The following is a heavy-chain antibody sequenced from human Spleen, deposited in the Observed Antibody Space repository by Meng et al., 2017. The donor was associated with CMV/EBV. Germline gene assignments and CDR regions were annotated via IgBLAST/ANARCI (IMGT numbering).Heavy chain of an antibody. CDR2: INSDGSST. V-gene: IGHV3-74*01. D-gene: IGHD1-26*01. CDR3: AREVWELHRQTAYFDY. CDR1: GFTFSSYW. J-gene: IGHJ4*02. Sequence: GESLKISCAASGFTFSSYWMHWVRQAPGKGLVWVSRINSDGSSTSYADSVKGRFTISRDNAKNTLYLQMNSLRAEDTAVYYCAREVWELHRQTAYFDYWGQGTLVTVSS.